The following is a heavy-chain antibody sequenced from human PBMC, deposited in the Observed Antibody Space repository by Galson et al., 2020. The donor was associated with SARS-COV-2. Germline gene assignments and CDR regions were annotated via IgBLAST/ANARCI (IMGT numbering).Heavy chain of an antibody. D-gene: IGHD1-20*01. CDR2: ISSSSSTI. J-gene: IGHJ3*02. CDR3: ASIITGTLIGDKNAFDI. Sequence: GESLKISCAASGFTFSSYSMNWVRQAPGKGLEWVSYISSSSSTIYYADSVKGRFTISRDNAKNSLYLQMNSLRDEDTAVCYCASIITGTLIGDKNAFDIWGQGTMVTVSS. CDR1: GFTFSSYS. V-gene: IGHV3-48*02.